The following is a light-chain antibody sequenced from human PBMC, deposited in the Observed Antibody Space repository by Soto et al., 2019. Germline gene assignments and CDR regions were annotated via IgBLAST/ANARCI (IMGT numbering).Light chain of an antibody. CDR3: SSYTSYNTLVL. V-gene: IGLV2-14*01. CDR1: SSDVGAYNY. Sequence: QSVLTQPASVSGSPGQSITISCTGTSSDVGAYNYVSWYQQHPGKAPKLMIYDVSNRPSGVSNRFSGSKSGITASLTISGLQPEDEADYYCSSYTSYNTLVLFGGGTKLTVL. CDR2: DVS. J-gene: IGLJ2*01.